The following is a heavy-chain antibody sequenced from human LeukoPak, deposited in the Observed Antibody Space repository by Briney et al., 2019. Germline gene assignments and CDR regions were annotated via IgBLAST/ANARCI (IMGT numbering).Heavy chain of an antibody. CDR1: GGSISSSSYY. CDR2: IYYSGST. J-gene: IGHJ4*02. Sequence: PSETLSLTCTVSGGSISSSSYYWGWIRQPPGKGLEWIGSIYYSGSTYYNPSLKSRVTISVDTSKNQFSLKLSSVIAADTAVYYCARHPLVGATLDYWGQGTLVTVSS. V-gene: IGHV4-39*01. CDR3: ARHPLVGATLDY. D-gene: IGHD1-26*01.